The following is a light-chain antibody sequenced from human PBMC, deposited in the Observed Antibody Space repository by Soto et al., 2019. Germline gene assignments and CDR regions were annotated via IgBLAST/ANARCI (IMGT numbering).Light chain of an antibody. CDR3: QQYDNWPWT. CDR1: QVVSSR. V-gene: IGKV3-15*01. Sequence: EIVMTRSPGTLSVSPGERGTLSCRGSQVVSSRLVWYQRKPGQSPRLLIYDASTRVTGMPGRFSGSGSGTEFTLTISSLQSEDFAVYFCQQYDNWPWTFGQGTKVDNK. CDR2: DAS. J-gene: IGKJ1*01.